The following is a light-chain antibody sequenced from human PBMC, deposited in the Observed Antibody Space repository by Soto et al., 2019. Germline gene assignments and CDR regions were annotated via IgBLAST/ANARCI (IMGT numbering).Light chain of an antibody. CDR1: PSISSW. Sequence: DIQMTQSPSTLSASVGDRVTITCRASPSISSWLAWYQQKPGKAPKLLIYKASSLESGGPSRFSGSGFGTEFTLTISSLQPDDFATDYCQQYNSYPWTFGQGTKVEIK. CDR3: QQYNSYPWT. J-gene: IGKJ1*01. CDR2: KAS. V-gene: IGKV1-5*03.